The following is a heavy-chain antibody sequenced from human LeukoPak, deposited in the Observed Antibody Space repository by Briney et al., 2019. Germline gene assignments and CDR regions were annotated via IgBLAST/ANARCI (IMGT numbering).Heavy chain of an antibody. CDR1: GFTFDDYA. V-gene: IGHV3-33*06. Sequence: PGGSLRLSCAASGFTFDDYAMHWVRQAPGKGLEWVAVIWYDGSNKYYADSVKGRFTISRNNSKNTLYLQMNSLRAEDTAVYYCAKDIGRTVVTSRDWGQGTLVTVSS. CDR2: IWYDGSNK. CDR3: AKDIGRTVVTSRD. J-gene: IGHJ4*02. D-gene: IGHD4-23*01.